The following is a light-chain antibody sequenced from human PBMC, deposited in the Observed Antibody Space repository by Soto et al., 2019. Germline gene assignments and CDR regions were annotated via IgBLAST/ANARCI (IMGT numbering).Light chain of an antibody. CDR3: LQLNSYPLT. CDR2: AAS. J-gene: IGKJ4*01. V-gene: IGKV1-9*01. Sequence: DIQLTQSPSFLSASVGDRVTITCRASQGSSSYLAWYQQKPGKAPKLLIYAASTLQSGVPSRFSGSGSGTEFTLTISSLQHEDFATYYCLQLNSYPLTFGGGTKVEIK. CDR1: QGSSSY.